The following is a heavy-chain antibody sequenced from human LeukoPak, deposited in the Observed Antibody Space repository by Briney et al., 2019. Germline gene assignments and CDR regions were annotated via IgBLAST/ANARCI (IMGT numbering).Heavy chain of an antibody. D-gene: IGHD4-17*01. CDR2: ITGSSTYI. Sequence: GDSLRLSCAASGFTFSSYSMNWVRQAPGKGLEWVSSITGSSTYIHYADSVKGRFTISRDNAKNSLYLQMNSLRAEDTAVYYCAKDPLRLNWFDPWGQGTLVTVSS. J-gene: IGHJ5*02. CDR1: GFTFSSYS. V-gene: IGHV3-21*04. CDR3: AKDPLRLNWFDP.